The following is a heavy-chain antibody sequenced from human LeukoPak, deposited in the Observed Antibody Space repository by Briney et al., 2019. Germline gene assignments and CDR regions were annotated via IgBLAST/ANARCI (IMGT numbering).Heavy chain of an antibody. CDR3: ANHYDYVWGSYGSDY. CDR1: GFTFSNYA. D-gene: IGHD3-16*02. J-gene: IGHJ4*02. CDR2: ISCRGGRT. Sequence: PGGTLRLSCAASGFTFSNYAMSWVRQAPGKGLEWVSAISCRGGRTYYADSVKGRFTISSDNSKNTLSLQMNSLRAEDTAVYYCANHYDYVWGSYGSDYWGQGTLVTVFS. V-gene: IGHV3-23*01.